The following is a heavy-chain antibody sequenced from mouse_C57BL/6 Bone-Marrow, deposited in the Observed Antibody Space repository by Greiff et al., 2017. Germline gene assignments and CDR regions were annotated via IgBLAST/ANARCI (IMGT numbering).Heavy chain of an antibody. Sequence: QVTLKESGPGILQPSQTLSLTRSFSGFSLSTFGMGVGWIRQPSGKGLEWLAHFWWDDDKYYNPALESRLTISKDTSKNQVFLKIANVNTADTATYYCARIADGKGGFDYWGQGTTLTVSS. CDR1: GFSLSTFGMG. D-gene: IGHD2-1*01. J-gene: IGHJ2*01. CDR3: ARIADGKGGFDY. V-gene: IGHV8-8*01. CDR2: FWWDDDK.